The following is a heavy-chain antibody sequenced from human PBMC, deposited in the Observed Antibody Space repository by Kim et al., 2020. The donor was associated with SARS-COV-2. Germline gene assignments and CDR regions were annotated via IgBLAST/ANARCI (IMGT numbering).Heavy chain of an antibody. J-gene: IGHJ6*02. D-gene: IGHD6-13*01. CDR2: IWYDGSNK. CDR3: ARDRRGQQLGLRYYYYGMDV. CDR1: GFTFSSYG. Sequence: GGSLRLSCAASGFTFSSYGMHWVRQAPGKGLEWVAVIWYDGSNKYYADSVKGRFTISRDNSKNTLYLQMNSLRAEDTAVYYCARDRRGQQLGLRYYYYGMDVWGQGTTVTVSS. V-gene: IGHV3-33*01.